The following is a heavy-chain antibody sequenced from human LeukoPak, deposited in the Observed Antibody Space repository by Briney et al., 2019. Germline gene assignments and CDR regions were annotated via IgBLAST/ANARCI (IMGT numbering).Heavy chain of an antibody. D-gene: IGHD6-13*01. CDR1: GFTFGDFA. Sequence: GRSLRPSCTASGFTFGDFAMSWVRQAPGKGLEWVSFIRSKAYGGTTEYAASVKGRFTISRDDSKSIAYLQMNSLKTEDTAVYYCTRDNAAAGSYWYFDLWGRGTLVTVSS. CDR3: TRDNAAAGSYWYFDL. V-gene: IGHV3-49*04. J-gene: IGHJ2*01. CDR2: IRSKAYGGTT.